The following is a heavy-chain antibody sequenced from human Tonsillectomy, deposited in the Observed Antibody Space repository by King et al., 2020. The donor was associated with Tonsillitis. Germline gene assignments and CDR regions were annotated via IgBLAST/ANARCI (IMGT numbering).Heavy chain of an antibody. Sequence: QLVQSGGGLVQPGGSLRLSCAASGFSFSSYAMSWVRQAPGKGLEWVSAISGSGGSTFYAESVKGRFTISRDNSKKTLYLQMNSLRVEDTAVYYWAVSGVPNYYYYYGMDVWGQGTTATVTS. CDR2: ISGSGGST. CDR1: GFSFSSYA. CDR3: AVSGVPNYYYYYGMDV. J-gene: IGHJ6*02. D-gene: IGHD6-19*01. V-gene: IGHV3-23*04.